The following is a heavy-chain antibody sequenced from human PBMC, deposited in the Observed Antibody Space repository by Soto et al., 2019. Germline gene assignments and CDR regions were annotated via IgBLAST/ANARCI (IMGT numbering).Heavy chain of an antibody. J-gene: IGHJ4*02. CDR2: IYAGDSDT. D-gene: IGHD5-18*01. CDR1: GYSFSDYW. CDR3: ARRLGYSYGTYDY. Sequence: GESLKISCKGSGYSFSDYWIGWVRQMPGKGLEWMAIIYAGDSDTRYSPSFQGQVTISADKSISTAYLQWSSLKASDTAMYYCARRLGYSYGTYDYWGQGTLVTVSS. V-gene: IGHV5-51*01.